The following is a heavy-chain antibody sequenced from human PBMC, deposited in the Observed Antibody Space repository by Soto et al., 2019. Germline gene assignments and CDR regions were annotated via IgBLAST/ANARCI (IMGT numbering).Heavy chain of an antibody. J-gene: IGHJ6*02. D-gene: IGHD3-22*01. CDR3: ATSPGDLMIVPTYGMDV. V-gene: IGHV3-33*01. Sequence: LRLSCAASGFTFSSYGMHWVRQAPGKGLEWVAVIWYEGSNKYYADSVRGRFTVSRENSKNTMYMKMNSLRAEDTAVYYCATSPGDLMIVPTYGMDVWAQGTTVTVSS. CDR2: IWYEGSNK. CDR1: GFTFSSYG.